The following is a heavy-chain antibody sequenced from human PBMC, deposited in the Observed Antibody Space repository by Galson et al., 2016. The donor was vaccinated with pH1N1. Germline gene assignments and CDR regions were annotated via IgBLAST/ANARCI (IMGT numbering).Heavy chain of an antibody. CDR3: AKDLCSGASCYTVWEVRDFDY. CDR2: ISRADDT. J-gene: IGHJ4*02. V-gene: IGHV3-23*01. Sequence: SLRLSCAASGFTFGTYGMSWVRQAPGKGLEWVSSISRADDTYYADSVKGRFTISRDNSKNSLFLQMSSLRADDTALYYWAKDLCSGASCYTVWEVRDFDYWGPGTLVTVSS. D-gene: IGHD2-2*02. CDR1: GFTFGTYG.